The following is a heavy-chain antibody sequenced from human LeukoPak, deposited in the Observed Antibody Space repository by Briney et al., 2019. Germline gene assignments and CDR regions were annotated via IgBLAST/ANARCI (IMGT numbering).Heavy chain of an antibody. CDR2: IYYSGST. CDR3: ARVSTPLRFSNWFDP. V-gene: IGHV4-61*01. D-gene: IGHD3-3*01. CDR1: GGSVSSGSYY. J-gene: IGHJ5*02. Sequence: PSETLSLTCTVSGGSVSSGSYYWSWIRQPPGKGLEWIGYIYYSGSTNYNPSLRSRVTISVDTSKNQFSLKLTSVTAADTAVYYCARVSTPLRFSNWFDPWGQGTLVTVSS.